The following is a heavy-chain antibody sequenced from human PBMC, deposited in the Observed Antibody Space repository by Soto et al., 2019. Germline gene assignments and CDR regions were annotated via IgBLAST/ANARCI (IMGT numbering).Heavy chain of an antibody. D-gene: IGHD2-21*01. V-gene: IGHV4-34*01. Sequence: SETLSLTCAVYGGSFSGYYWSWIRQPPGKGLEWIGEINHSGSTNYNPSLKSRVTISVDTSKNQSSLKLSSVTAADTAVYYCARVVLVRMDVWGQGTTVTVSS. CDR3: ARVVLVRMDV. CDR1: GGSFSGYY. J-gene: IGHJ6*02. CDR2: INHSGST.